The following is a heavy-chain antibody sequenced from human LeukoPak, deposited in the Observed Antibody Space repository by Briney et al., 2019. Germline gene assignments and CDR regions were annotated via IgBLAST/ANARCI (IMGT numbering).Heavy chain of an antibody. V-gene: IGHV3-30-3*01. CDR3: ARGITGTTEFDP. Sequence: GGSLRLSCAASGFTFSSYAMHWVRQAPGKGLEWVAVIPYDGSNKYYADSVKGRFTISRDNSKNTLYLQMNSLRAEDTAVYYCARGITGTTEFDPWGQGILVTVSS. CDR2: IPYDGSNK. D-gene: IGHD1-7*01. CDR1: GFTFSSYA. J-gene: IGHJ5*02.